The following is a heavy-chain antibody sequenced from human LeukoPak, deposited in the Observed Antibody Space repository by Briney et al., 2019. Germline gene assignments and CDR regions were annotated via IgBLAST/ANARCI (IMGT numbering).Heavy chain of an antibody. J-gene: IGHJ4*02. CDR2: IRYDGSNK. CDR3: AKDHLLPEYCSSTSCQTYYFDY. V-gene: IGHV3-30*02. D-gene: IGHD2-2*01. Sequence: GGSLRLSCAASGFTFSSYGMHWVRQAPGKGLEWVAFIRYDGSNKYYADSVKGRFTISRDNSKNTLYLQMNSLRAEDTAVYYCAKDHLLPEYCSSTSCQTYYFDYWGQGTLVTVSS. CDR1: GFTFSSYG.